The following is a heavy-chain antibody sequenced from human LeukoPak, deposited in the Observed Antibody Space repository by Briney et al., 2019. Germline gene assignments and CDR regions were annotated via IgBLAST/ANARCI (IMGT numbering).Heavy chain of an antibody. CDR2: IYSGGSP. V-gene: IGHV3-66*01. Sequence: GGSLRLSCAASGFTVSSNYMGWVRQAPGKGLEWVSVIYSGGSPYYADSVKGRFTISRDNSKNTLYLQVNSLRAEDTAVYYCAREVPYGYYYDSSWYFDLWGRGTLVTVSS. CDR1: GFTVSSNY. D-gene: IGHD3-22*01. CDR3: AREVPYGYYYDSSWYFDL. J-gene: IGHJ2*01.